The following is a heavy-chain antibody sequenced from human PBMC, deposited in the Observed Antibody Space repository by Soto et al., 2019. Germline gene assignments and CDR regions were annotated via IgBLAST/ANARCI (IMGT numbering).Heavy chain of an antibody. Sequence: QVQLVESGGGVVQPGRSLRLSCAASGFTFSSYAMHWVRQAPGKGLEWVAVISYDGSNKYYADSVKGRFTISRDNSKNKLYLQLNSLRAEDTAVYYCARGFMITFGGVIAEVWGMDVWGQGTTVTVSS. CDR3: ARGFMITFGGVIAEVWGMDV. J-gene: IGHJ6*02. D-gene: IGHD3-16*02. CDR1: GFTFSSYA. V-gene: IGHV3-30-3*01. CDR2: ISYDGSNK.